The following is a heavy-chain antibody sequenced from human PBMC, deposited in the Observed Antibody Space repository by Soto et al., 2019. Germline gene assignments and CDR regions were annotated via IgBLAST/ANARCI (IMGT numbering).Heavy chain of an antibody. J-gene: IGHJ4*02. D-gene: IGHD1-20*01. Sequence: SETLSLTCSVSGGSISDYYWSWIRQAPGKGPEWIGYIYGSGSTYYNPSIKSRVTMSQDTSKNQYSLKVNSVTAADTAIYYCARLRQITGTMDYFDCWGQGALVTVSS. CDR1: GGSISDYY. CDR2: IYGSGST. CDR3: ARLRQITGTMDYFDC. V-gene: IGHV4-59*01.